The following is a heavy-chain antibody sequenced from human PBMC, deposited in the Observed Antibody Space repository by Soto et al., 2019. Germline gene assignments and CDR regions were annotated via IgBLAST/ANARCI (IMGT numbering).Heavy chain of an antibody. D-gene: IGHD3-22*01. CDR2: ISAYNGNT. Sequence: QVHLVQSGADVKKPGAAVTVACKASGYNGTSYGISWLRKAPGPRLAWTGWISAYNGNTNYAQKLQGRVTMTTDTSTSTAYMERRSLRADDTAVYDCAREPFYDSSGVLFQHWGQGTMVTVSS. V-gene: IGHV1-18*01. J-gene: IGHJ1*01. CDR1: GYNGTSYG. CDR3: AREPFYDSSGVLFQH.